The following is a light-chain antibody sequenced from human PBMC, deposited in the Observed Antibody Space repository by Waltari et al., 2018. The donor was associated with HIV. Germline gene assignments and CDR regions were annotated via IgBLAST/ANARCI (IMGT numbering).Light chain of an antibody. CDR1: QDFNNY. CDR3: QQYDNLYT. V-gene: IGKV1-33*01. CDR2: DAS. J-gene: IGKJ2*01. Sequence: IQMTQSPSSLSASVGDTVTITCQASQDFNNYLNWYQQKPGKAPQLLIYDASNLETGAPSSFSGGGSRTDFTLTISSLQPEDIATYYQQQYDNLYTFGQGTKLEIK.